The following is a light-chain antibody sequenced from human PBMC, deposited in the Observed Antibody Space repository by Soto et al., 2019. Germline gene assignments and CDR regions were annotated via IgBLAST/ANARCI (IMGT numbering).Light chain of an antibody. Sequence: QSVLTQPASVSGSPGQSITISCTGTNSDVGGYNYVSWYQQHPGKAPELMIYEVSHRPSGVSNRFSGSKSDNTASLTISGLQAEDEADCYCSSYTSISTLYVFGTGTKVTV. V-gene: IGLV2-14*01. CDR2: EVS. CDR1: NSDVGGYNY. CDR3: SSYTSISTLYV. J-gene: IGLJ1*01.